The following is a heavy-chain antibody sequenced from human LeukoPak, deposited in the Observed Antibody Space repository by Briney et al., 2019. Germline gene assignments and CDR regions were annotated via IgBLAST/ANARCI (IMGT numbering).Heavy chain of an antibody. CDR2: IWYDGSNK. D-gene: IGHD6-13*01. J-gene: IGHJ4*02. V-gene: IGHV3-33*08. CDR3: ARGGLAAAVEDFDY. Sequence: PGGSLRLSCAASGFTFSSYAMSWVRQAPGKGLEWVAVIWYDGSNKYYADSVKGRFTISRDNSKNTLYLQMNSLRAEDTAVYYCARGGLAAAVEDFDYWGQGTLVTVSS. CDR1: GFTFSSYA.